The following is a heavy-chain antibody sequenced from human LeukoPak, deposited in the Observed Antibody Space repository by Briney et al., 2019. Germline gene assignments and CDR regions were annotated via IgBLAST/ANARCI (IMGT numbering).Heavy chain of an antibody. V-gene: IGHV3-23*01. J-gene: IGHJ4*02. CDR3: AKEKDSSGFFDY. Sequence: GGSLRLPCAASGFTFSSYAMSWVRQAPGKGLEWVSGISGSGGSTSYADSVKGRFTISRDNSNHTVFLQMKSLRAEDTAVYYCAKEKDSSGFFDYWGQGALVTVSS. D-gene: IGHD3-22*01. CDR2: ISGSGGST. CDR1: GFTFSSYA.